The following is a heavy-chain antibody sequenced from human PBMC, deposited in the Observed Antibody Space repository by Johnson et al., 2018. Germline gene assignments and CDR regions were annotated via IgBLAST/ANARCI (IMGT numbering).Heavy chain of an antibody. CDR1: GFTFSTDA. Sequence: VQLQESGGDLVQPGGSLRLSCATSGFTFSTDAMSWVRPAPGKGLEWVSAISGSGGSTYSADAVKGRFTISRDNSKNTLYLQMNSLRAEDTAVYYWAKGGVSYYYYGMDVWGQGTTVTVSS. V-gene: IGHV3-23*01. D-gene: IGHD3-16*01. CDR2: ISGSGGST. J-gene: IGHJ6*02. CDR3: AKGGVSYYYYGMDV.